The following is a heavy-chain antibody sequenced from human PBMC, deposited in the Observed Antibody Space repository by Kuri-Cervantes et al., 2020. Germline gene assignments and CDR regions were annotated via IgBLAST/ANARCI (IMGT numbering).Heavy chain of an antibody. D-gene: IGHD5-18*01. CDR1: GYTFTGYY. CDR2: INPNSGGT. CDR3: ARLRGYSYGFDDY. V-gene: IGHV1-2*02. Sequence: ASVKVSCKASGYTFTGYYMHWVRQAPGQGLEWMGWINPNSGGTNYAQKFQGRVTMTRDTSISTAYMELSSLRSEDTAVYYCARLRGYSYGFDDYWGQGTLVTVSS. J-gene: IGHJ4*02.